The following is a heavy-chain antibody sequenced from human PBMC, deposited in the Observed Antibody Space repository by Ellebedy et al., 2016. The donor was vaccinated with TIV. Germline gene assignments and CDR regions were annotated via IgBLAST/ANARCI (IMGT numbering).Heavy chain of an antibody. CDR3: ARVIAVAGTYYYGMDV. J-gene: IGHJ6*02. D-gene: IGHD6-19*01. CDR2: ISSTGTT. CDR1: GGSLTGYY. Sequence: SETLSLTCSVSGGSLTGYYWSWIRQSPGKGLEWIGHISSTGTTTYNPSLKSRVTISVDTSKNQFSLKLSSVTAADTAVYYCARVIAVAGTYYYGMDVWGQGTTVTVSS. V-gene: IGHV4-59*01.